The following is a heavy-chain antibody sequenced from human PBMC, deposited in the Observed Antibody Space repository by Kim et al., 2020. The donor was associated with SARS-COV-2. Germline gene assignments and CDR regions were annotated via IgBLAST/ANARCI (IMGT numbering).Heavy chain of an antibody. D-gene: IGHD4-17*01. Sequence: GGSLRLSCAASGFTFSSYAMHWVRQAPGKGLEWVAVISYDGSNKYYVDSVKGRFTISRDNSKNTLYLQMNSLRAEDTAVYHCAREDYGGTFDYWGQGTLVTVSS. CDR1: GFTFSSYA. V-gene: IGHV3-30*04. J-gene: IGHJ4*02. CDR2: ISYDGSNK. CDR3: AREDYGGTFDY.